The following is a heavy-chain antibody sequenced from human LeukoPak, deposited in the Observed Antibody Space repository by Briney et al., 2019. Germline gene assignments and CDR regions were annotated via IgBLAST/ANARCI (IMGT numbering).Heavy chain of an antibody. V-gene: IGHV4-4*07. J-gene: IGHJ3*02. CDR1: GGSISSYY. CDR3: ARGIAAASERAFDI. D-gene: IGHD6-13*01. Sequence: SETLSLTCTVSGGSISSYYWSWIRQPAGKGLEWIGRIYSSGGTDYNPSLKSRVTMSVDTSKNQFSLKLRSATAADTAVYYCARGIAAASERAFDIWGQGTMVTVSS. CDR2: IYSSGGT.